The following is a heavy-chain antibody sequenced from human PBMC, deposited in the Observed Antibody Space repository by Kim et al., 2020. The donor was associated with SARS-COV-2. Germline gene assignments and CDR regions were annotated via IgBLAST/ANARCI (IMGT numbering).Heavy chain of an antibody. CDR2: IYSGGST. CDR3: ARDEDDYGGKDPGDY. CDR1: GFTVSSNY. Sequence: GGSLRLSCAASGFTVSSNYMSWVRQAPGKGLEWVSVIYSGGSTYYADSVKGRFTISRDNSKNTLYLQMNSLRAEDTAVYYCARDEDDYGGKDPGDYWGQGTLVTVSS. V-gene: IGHV3-66*01. D-gene: IGHD4-17*01. J-gene: IGHJ4*02.